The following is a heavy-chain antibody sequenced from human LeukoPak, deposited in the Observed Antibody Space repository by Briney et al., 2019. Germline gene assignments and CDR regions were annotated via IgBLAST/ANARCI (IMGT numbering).Heavy chain of an antibody. V-gene: IGHV3-21*01. CDR2: IDMSSNFI. CDR1: GFTFSDYN. Sequence: PGGSLRLSCAASGFTFSDYNMNWVRQAPGKGLEWVSSIDMSSNFIYYTDSVKGRFTISRDNAKKLLSLQMNSLRAEDTAVYYCAGLSGGLTDAFDIWGQGTMVTVSS. J-gene: IGHJ3*02. CDR3: AGLSGGLTDAFDI. D-gene: IGHD3-16*01.